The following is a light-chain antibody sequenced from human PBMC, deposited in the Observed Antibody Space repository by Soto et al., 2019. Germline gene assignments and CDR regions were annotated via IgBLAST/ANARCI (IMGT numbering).Light chain of an antibody. CDR1: QSVSNKY. V-gene: IGKV3-20*01. Sequence: EIVLTQSPGTLSLSPGERATLSCRASQSVSNKYLAWYQQKPGQAPRLLIYGASSRATGIPDRFSGSGSGTDFTITISRLGRVVFAVYYCKRYDNSPPWTFGQGTKVEIK. CDR2: GAS. CDR3: KRYDNSPPWT. J-gene: IGKJ1*01.